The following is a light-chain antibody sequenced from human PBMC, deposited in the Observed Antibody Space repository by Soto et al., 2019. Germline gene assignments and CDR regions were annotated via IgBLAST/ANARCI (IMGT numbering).Light chain of an antibody. Sequence: QSALTQSASVSGSPGQSITITCTGTSSDVGGYNYVSWYQQHPGNAPKLMIYDVSNRPSGVSNRFSGSKSGNAASLTISGLQAEDEADYYCSSYTSSSTLGVFGTGTKVTVL. CDR3: SSYTSSSTLGV. V-gene: IGLV2-14*01. CDR1: SSDVGGYNY. CDR2: DVS. J-gene: IGLJ1*01.